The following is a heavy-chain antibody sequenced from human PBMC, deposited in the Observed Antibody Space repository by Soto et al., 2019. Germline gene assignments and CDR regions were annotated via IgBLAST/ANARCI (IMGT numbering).Heavy chain of an antibody. CDR3: ARDLPYYYGSGSPQDMDV. Sequence: GGSLRLSCAASGFTVSSNYMSWVRQAPGKGLEWVSVIYSGGSTYYADSVKGRFTISRDNSKNTLYLQMNSLRAEDTAVYYCARDLPYYYGSGSPQDMDVWGKGTTVTVSS. D-gene: IGHD3-10*01. CDR2: IYSGGST. CDR1: GFTVSSNY. V-gene: IGHV3-66*01. J-gene: IGHJ6*03.